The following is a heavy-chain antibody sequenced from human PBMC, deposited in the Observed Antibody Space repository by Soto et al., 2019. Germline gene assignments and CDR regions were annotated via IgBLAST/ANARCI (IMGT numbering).Heavy chain of an antibody. D-gene: IGHD1-26*01. CDR3: VTGNGNYFDS. J-gene: IGHJ4*02. CDR1: GFTFSNNG. CDR2: ISNDESNT. V-gene: IGHV3-30*03. Sequence: QVQLVESGGGVVQPGWSLRLSCAASGFTFSNNGMHWVRQAPGKGLEWVAFISNDESNTYYVDSVKGRFSISRDNSQNTLYLKINSGRGEDRVVFFFVTGNGNYFDSGAQGPL.